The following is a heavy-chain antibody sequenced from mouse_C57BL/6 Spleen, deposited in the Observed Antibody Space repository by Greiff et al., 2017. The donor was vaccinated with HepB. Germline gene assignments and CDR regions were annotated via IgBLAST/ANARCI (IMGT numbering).Heavy chain of an antibody. CDR2: IDPSDSYT. CDR3: AGPYD. V-gene: IGHV1-50*01. CDR1: GYTFTSYW. D-gene: IGHD1-1*01. Sequence: QVQLQQPGAELVKPGASVKLSCKASGYTFTSYWMQWVKQRPGQGLEWIGEIDPSDSYTNYNQKFKGKATLTVDTSSSTAYMQLSSLTSEDSAVYYCAGPYDWGQGTTLTVSS. J-gene: IGHJ2*01.